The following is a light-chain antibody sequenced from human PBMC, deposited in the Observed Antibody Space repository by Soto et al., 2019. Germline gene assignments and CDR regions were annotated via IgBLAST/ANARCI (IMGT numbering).Light chain of an antibody. CDR1: SSNIGAGYD. Sequence: QSVLTQPTSVSGAPGQRVTISCTGSSSNIGAGYDVHWYQQLPGTAPKLLIYGNSNRPSGVPDRFSGSKSGTSASLAITGLQAEDEADYYCQYYDSSLSGSSVVFGGGTQLTVL. CDR2: GNS. CDR3: QYYDSSLSGSSVV. J-gene: IGLJ2*01. V-gene: IGLV1-40*01.